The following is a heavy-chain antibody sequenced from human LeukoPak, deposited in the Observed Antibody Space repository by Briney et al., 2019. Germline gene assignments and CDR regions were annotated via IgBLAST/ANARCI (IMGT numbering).Heavy chain of an antibody. CDR3: AREVRGFYDSSGYRDAFDI. CDR2: ISAYNGNT. Sequence: GASVKVSCKASGYTFTSYGISWVRQAPGQGLEWMGWISAYNGNTNYAQKLQGRVTMTTDTSTSTAYMELRSLRSGDTAVYYCAREVRGFYDSSGYRDAFDIWGQGTMVTVSS. D-gene: IGHD3-22*01. V-gene: IGHV1-18*01. J-gene: IGHJ3*02. CDR1: GYTFTSYG.